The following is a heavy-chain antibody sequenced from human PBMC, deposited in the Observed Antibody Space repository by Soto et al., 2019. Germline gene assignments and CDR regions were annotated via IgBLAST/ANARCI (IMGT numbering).Heavy chain of an antibody. J-gene: IGHJ4*02. CDR2: ISAHNGNT. D-gene: IGHD1-1*01. Sequence: QVHLVQSGAEVKKPGASVKVSCKGSGYAFTTYGITWVRQAPGQGLEWMGWISAHNGNTNYAQKLQGRVTVTRDTSTSKAYMELRSMGCDDSAVYYCARGRYGDYWGQGALVNVSS. V-gene: IGHV1-18*01. CDR3: ARGRYGDY. CDR1: GYAFTTYG.